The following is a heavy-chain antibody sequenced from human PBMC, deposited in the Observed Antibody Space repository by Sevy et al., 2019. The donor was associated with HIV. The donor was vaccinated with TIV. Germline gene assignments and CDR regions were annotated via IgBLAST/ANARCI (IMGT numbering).Heavy chain of an antibody. J-gene: IGHJ4*02. V-gene: IGHV4-30-2*01. Sequence: SETLSLTCAVSGGSISSGGYSWSWIRQPPGKGLEWIGYIYHSGSTYYNLSLKSRVTISVDRSKNQFSLKLSSVTAADTAVYYCARSSEAEYYFDYWGQGTLVTVSS. CDR2: IYHSGST. CDR3: ARSSEAEYYFDY. CDR1: GGSISSGGYS.